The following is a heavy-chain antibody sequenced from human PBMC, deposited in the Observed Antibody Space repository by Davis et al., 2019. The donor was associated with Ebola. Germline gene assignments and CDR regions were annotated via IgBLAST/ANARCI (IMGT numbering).Heavy chain of an antibody. CDR3: AAGGLGGGFDI. CDR1: GGTFSSYT. CDR2: SSDYNDNT. V-gene: IGHV1-18*01. D-gene: IGHD3-16*01. Sequence: ASVKVSCKASGGTFSSYTISWVRQAPGQGLEWLGWSSDYNDNTNYAQKFQDRVTMTTDTSTSTAYMELSSLRSEDTAVYYCAAGGLGGGFDIWGQGTMVTVSS. J-gene: IGHJ3*02.